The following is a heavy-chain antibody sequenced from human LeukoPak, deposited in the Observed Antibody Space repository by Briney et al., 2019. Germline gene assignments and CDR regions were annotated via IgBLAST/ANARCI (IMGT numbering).Heavy chain of an antibody. CDR1: GFTFDDYT. CDR3: AKDRGPRYFAEPSFDP. Sequence: GGSLRLSCAASGFTFDDYTMHWVRQAPGKGLEWVSLISWDGGSTYYADSVKGRFTISRDNSKNSLYLQMNSLRTEDTALYYCAKDRGPRYFAEPSFDPWGQGTLVTVSS. J-gene: IGHJ5*02. CDR2: ISWDGGST. D-gene: IGHD3-9*01. V-gene: IGHV3-43*01.